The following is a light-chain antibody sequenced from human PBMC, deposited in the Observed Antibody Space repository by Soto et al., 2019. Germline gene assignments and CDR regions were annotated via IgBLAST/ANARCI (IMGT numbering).Light chain of an antibody. V-gene: IGKV1-5*03. CDR3: QQYNSYSLT. CDR1: QSISSW. CDR2: KAS. J-gene: IGKJ4*01. Sequence: IQMTQSPSTLSASVGDRVTITCRASQSISSWLAWYQQKPGKAPKLLIYKASSLESGVPSRFSGSGSGTEFTLTISRLQPDDFAAYYCQQYNSYSLTFGGGTKVDIK.